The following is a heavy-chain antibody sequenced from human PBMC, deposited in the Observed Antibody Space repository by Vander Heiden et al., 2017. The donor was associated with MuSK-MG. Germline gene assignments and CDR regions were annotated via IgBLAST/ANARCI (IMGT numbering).Heavy chain of an antibody. J-gene: IGHJ4*02. Sequence: QITLKESGPTLVKPTQTLTLTCTFSGFSVSTSEVGVGWIRQPPGKALEWLALIYWDGDKRYSPSLKSRLTITKDTSKNQVVLTMTNMDPVDTATYYCAHTGDSDILTGYYYGPHFDHWGQGTLGTVSS. CDR2: IYWDGDK. CDR3: AHTGDSDILTGYYYGPHFDH. CDR1: GFSVSTSEVG. D-gene: IGHD3-9*01. V-gene: IGHV2-5*02.